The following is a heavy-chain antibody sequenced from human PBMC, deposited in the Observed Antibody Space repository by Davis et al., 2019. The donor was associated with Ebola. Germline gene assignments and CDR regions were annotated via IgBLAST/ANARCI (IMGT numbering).Heavy chain of an antibody. Sequence: GGSLRLSCAASGFTFSSYGMHWVRQAPGKGLEWVTFIRFDGSNKYYADSVKGRFTISRDNSKNTLYLQVNSLRAEDTAVYYCARATHFDYWGQGTLVTVSS. J-gene: IGHJ4*02. V-gene: IGHV3-30*02. CDR1: GFTFSSYG. CDR3: ARATHFDY. CDR2: IRFDGSNK.